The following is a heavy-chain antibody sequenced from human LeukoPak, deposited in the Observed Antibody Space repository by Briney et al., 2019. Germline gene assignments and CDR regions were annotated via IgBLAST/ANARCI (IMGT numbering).Heavy chain of an antibody. J-gene: IGHJ4*02. Sequence: GGSLRLSCAASGFTFSSYDMHWVRQATGKGLEWVSAIGTAGDTYYPGSVKGRFTISRENAKNSLYLQMNSLRADDMAVYYCARWGSTSCYDYWGQGTLVTVSS. V-gene: IGHV3-13*01. CDR3: ARWGSTSCYDY. D-gene: IGHD2-2*01. CDR2: IGTAGDT. CDR1: GFTFSSYD.